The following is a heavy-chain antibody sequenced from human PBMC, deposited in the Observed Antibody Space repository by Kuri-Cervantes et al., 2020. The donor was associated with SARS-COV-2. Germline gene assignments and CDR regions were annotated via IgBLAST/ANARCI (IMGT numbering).Heavy chain of an antibody. CDR3: VRFRYYDSSRNASDI. CDR2: INTKTGDT. D-gene: IGHD3-22*01. Sequence: GESLKISCKASGYTFTDYYIHWVRQAPGQGLEWMGWINTKTGDTKYAQNFQGRVTMTRDTSVSTAYMELSRLRSDDTAVYYCVRFRYYDSSRNASDIWGQGTLVTVSS. CDR1: GYTFTDYY. J-gene: IGHJ3*02. V-gene: IGHV1-2*02.